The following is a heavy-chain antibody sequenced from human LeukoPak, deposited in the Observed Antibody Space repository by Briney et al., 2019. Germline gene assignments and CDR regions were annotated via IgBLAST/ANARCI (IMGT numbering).Heavy chain of an antibody. Sequence: PLETLSLTCSVSGGSISSYYWSWIRQPPGKGLEWIGYLYYSGSTNSTPSLKSRVTMSVDTSKNQLSLKLRSVTAADTAVYYCARGGSGISNAFDIWGQGTMVTVSS. D-gene: IGHD3-10*01. CDR2: LYYSGST. V-gene: IGHV4-59*01. J-gene: IGHJ3*02. CDR1: GGSISSYY. CDR3: ARGGSGISNAFDI.